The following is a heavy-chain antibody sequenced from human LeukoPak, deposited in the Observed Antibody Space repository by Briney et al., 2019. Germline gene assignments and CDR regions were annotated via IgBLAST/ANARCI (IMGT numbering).Heavy chain of an antibody. Sequence: SETLSLTCAVSGGSISSSAWWSWVRQPPGKGLEWIGEVYHSGSTNYNSFLKSWVTISVDKSKNQFSLKLTSATAADTAVYYCARDLGSSWFEPLDYWGQGILVIVSS. CDR1: GGSISSSAW. J-gene: IGHJ4*02. V-gene: IGHV4-4*02. D-gene: IGHD6-13*01. CDR3: ARDLGSSWFEPLDY. CDR2: VYHSGST.